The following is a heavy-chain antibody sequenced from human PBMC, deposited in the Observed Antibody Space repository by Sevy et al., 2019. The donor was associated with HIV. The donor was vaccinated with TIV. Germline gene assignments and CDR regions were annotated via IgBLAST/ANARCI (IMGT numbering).Heavy chain of an antibody. Sequence: GGSLRLSCAASGFTFSSYDMHWVRQATGKGLEWVSAIGTAGDTYYRGSVKGRFTISRENAKNSLYLQMNSLRAGDTAVYYCARAGGVTTSGYYYYYGMDVWGQGTTVTVSS. D-gene: IGHD4-17*01. J-gene: IGHJ6*02. CDR1: GFTFSSYD. CDR2: IGTAGDT. CDR3: ARAGGVTTSGYYYYYGMDV. V-gene: IGHV3-13*01.